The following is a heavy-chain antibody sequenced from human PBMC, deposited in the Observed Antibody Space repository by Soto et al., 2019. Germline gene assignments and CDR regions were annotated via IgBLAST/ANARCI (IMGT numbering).Heavy chain of an antibody. CDR2: IYSGGST. CDR1: GFTVSSNY. V-gene: IGHV3-66*01. J-gene: IGHJ6*02. Sequence: GGSQRLSCAASGFTVSSNYVSWVRQAPGKGLEWVSVIYSGGSTYYADSVKGRFTISRDNSKNTLYLQMNSLRAEDTAVYYCARGPQAKYYYYGMDVWGQGTTVTVSS. CDR3: ARGPQAKYYYYGMDV.